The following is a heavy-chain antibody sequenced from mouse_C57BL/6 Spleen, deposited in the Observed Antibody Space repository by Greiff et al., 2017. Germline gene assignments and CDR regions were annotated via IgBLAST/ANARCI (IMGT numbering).Heavy chain of an antibody. CDR2: IHPNSGST. J-gene: IGHJ4*01. Sequence: QVQLKQSGAELVKPGASVKLSCKASGYTFTSYWMHWVKQRPGQGLEWIGMIHPNSGSTNYNEKFKSKATLTVDKSSGTAYMQLSSLTSEDSAVYYCARGGLGRAMDYWGQGTSVTVSS. V-gene: IGHV1-64*01. CDR1: GYTFTSYW. D-gene: IGHD3-3*01. CDR3: ARGGLGRAMDY.